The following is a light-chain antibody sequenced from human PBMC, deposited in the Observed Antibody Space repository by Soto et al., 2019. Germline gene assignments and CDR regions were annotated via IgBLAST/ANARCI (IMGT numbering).Light chain of an antibody. CDR2: GAS. Sequence: EIVMTQSPATLSVSPGERATLSCRASQSVSSNLAWYQQKAGQAPRLLINGASTRATGIPARFSGSGSGTEFTLTLSSLQSEDFAVYYCQQYNNWPPMYTFGQGTKLEIK. CDR3: QQYNNWPPMYT. V-gene: IGKV3-15*01. J-gene: IGKJ2*01. CDR1: QSVSSN.